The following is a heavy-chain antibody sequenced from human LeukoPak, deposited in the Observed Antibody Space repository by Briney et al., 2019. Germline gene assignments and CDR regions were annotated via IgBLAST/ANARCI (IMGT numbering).Heavy chain of an antibody. Sequence: GGSLRLSCVAPGFSFSIYTMTWFRQAPGKGLEWVSSISGSGEDTHFADSVKGRFTVSRDNSRNTLFLQMDSLRVEDTAVYHCAKAKGGLWGQGTLVTVSS. CDR1: GFSFSIYT. CDR3: AKAKGGL. D-gene: IGHD2-15*01. V-gene: IGHV3-23*01. J-gene: IGHJ4*02. CDR2: ISGSGEDT.